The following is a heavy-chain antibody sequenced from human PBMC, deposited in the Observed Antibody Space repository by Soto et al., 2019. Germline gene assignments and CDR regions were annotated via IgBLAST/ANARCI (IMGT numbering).Heavy chain of an antibody. CDR1: GFTFNSYS. J-gene: IGHJ4*02. Sequence: GGSLRLSCAASGFTFNSYSMNWVRQAPGKGLEWVSYIGTSSSNIKYADSVKGRFTIFRDNAKNSLYLQMNSLRDEDTAVYYCARDYNFAFDYWGQGTLVTVSS. V-gene: IGHV3-48*02. D-gene: IGHD1-1*01. CDR2: IGTSSSNI. CDR3: ARDYNFAFDY.